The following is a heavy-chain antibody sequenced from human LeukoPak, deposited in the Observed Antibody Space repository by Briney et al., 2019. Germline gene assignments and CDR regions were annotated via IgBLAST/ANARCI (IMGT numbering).Heavy chain of an antibody. V-gene: IGHV1-46*01. J-gene: IGHJ4*02. CDR3: ARETSIMITFGGLDY. D-gene: IGHD3-16*01. CDR1: GYTFTSYY. CDR2: INPSGGST. Sequence: ASVEVSCKASGYTFTSYYMHWVRQAPGQGLEWMGIINPSGGSTSYAQKFQGRVTMTRDTSTSTVYMELSSLRSEDTAVYYCARETSIMITFGGLDYWGQGTLVTVSS.